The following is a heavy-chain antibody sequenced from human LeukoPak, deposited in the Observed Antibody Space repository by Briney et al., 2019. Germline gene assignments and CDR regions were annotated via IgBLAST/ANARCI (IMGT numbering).Heavy chain of an antibody. CDR2: ISGSGGST. CDR1: GFTFSSYA. Sequence: GGSLRLSCAASGFTFSSYAMSWVRQAPGKGLEWVSAISGSGGSTYYADSVKGRFTISRDNSKNTLYLQMNSLRAEDTAVYYCANLGPPYSSGWYFNWFDPWGQGTLVTVSS. J-gene: IGHJ5*02. D-gene: IGHD6-19*01. V-gene: IGHV3-23*01. CDR3: ANLGPPYSSGWYFNWFDP.